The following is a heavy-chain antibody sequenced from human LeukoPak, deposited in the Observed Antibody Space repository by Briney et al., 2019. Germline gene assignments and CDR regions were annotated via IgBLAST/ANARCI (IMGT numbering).Heavy chain of an antibody. V-gene: IGHV3-23*01. CDR3: ARDPNGDYVGAFDFQR. D-gene: IGHD4-17*01. J-gene: IGHJ1*01. Sequence: GGSLRLSCVAAGFTLTNFAMTWVRQAPGRGLEWVSSISGAGTYYAESVKGRFTISRDNYKNTVYLQMKSLRAEDTALYYCARDPNGDYVGAFDFQRWGQGTLVTVSS. CDR1: GFTLTNFA. CDR2: ISGAGT.